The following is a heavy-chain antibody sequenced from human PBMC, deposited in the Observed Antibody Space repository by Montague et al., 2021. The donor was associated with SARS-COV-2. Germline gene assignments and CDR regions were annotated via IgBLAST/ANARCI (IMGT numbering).Heavy chain of an antibody. CDR3: VAEWLAIYYFDF. D-gene: IGHD6-19*01. CDR1: GGSISSSNYY. V-gene: IGHV4-39*01. CDR2: LFYSGXS. Sequence: SETLSLTCTVAGGSISSSNYYWGWIRQPGGKGLEWIGSLFYSGXSXYXXXXKSRVTISVDTSKNQFSLRLSSVTAADTAVYYCVAEWLAIYYFDFWGQGTLVTVSS. J-gene: IGHJ4*02.